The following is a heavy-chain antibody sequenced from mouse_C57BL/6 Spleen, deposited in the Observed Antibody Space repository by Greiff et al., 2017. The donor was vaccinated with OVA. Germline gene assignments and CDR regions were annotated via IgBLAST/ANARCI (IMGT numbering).Heavy chain of an antibody. CDR2: INPNNGGT. V-gene: IGHV1-22*01. D-gene: IGHD1-1*01. CDR1: GYTFTDYN. CDR3: ARDYYGSSYFDY. J-gene: IGHJ2*01. Sequence: DVQLQESGPELVKPGASVKMSCKASGYTFTDYNMHWVKQSHGKSLEWIGYINPNNGGTSYNQKFKGKATLTVNKSSSTAYMELRSLTSEDSAVYYCARDYYGSSYFDYWGQGTTRTVSS.